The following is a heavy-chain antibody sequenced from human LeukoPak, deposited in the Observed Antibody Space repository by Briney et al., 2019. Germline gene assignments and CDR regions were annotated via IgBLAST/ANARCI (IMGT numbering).Heavy chain of an antibody. CDR2: ISSSSSYI. CDR3: ARGKLMGYSSAWDETRIDY. V-gene: IGHV3-21*01. Sequence: GGSLRLSCAASGFTFSSYSMNWVRQAPGKGLEWVSSISSSSSYIYYADSVKGRFTISRDNAKNSLYLQMNSLRPEDTAVYFCARGKLMGYSSAWDETRIDYWGQGTLVTVSS. CDR1: GFTFSSYS. D-gene: IGHD6-19*01. J-gene: IGHJ4*02.